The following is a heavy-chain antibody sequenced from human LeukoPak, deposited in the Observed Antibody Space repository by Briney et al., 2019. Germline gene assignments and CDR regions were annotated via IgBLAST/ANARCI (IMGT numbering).Heavy chain of an antibody. CDR3: TRPMDIVVVPATPHGY. V-gene: IGHV3-49*04. D-gene: IGHD2-2*03. Sequence: GRSLRLSCTASGFTFGDYAMSWVRQAPGKGLEWVGFIRSKAYGGTTEYAASVKGRFTISRDDSKSIAYLQMNSLKTEDTAVYYCTRPMDIVVVPATPHGYSRQGTLVTVSS. J-gene: IGHJ4*02. CDR1: GFTFGDYA. CDR2: IRSKAYGGTT.